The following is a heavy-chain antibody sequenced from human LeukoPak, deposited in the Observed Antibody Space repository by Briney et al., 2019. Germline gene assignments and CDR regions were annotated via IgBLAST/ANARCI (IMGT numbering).Heavy chain of an antibody. D-gene: IGHD3-10*01. CDR1: GGSFSGYY. CDR2: INHSGST. CDR3: ARVAYYYGSGSYFSSGRQTKPSYYFDY. J-gene: IGHJ4*02. V-gene: IGHV4-34*01. Sequence: SETLSLTCAVYGGSFSGYYWSWIRQPPGKGLEWIGEINHSGSTNYNPSLKSRVTISVDTSKNQFSLKLSSVTAADTAVYYCARVAYYYGSGSYFSSGRQTKPSYYFDYWGQGTLVTVSS.